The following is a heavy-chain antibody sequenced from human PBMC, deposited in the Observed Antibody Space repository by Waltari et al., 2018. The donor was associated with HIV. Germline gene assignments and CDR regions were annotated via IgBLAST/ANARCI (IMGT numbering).Heavy chain of an antibody. CDR1: SGSITSCSYS. CDR2: IYYSGST. J-gene: IGHJ3*02. V-gene: IGHV4-39*07. CDR3: ARETRIQLWLRAFDI. Sequence: HLQLQESGPGLGKPSEHLSLTCPVSSGSITSCSYSWGWIRAPPGKGLEWIGSIYYSGSTYYNPSLKSRVTISVDTSKNQFSLKLSSVTAADTAVYYCARETRIQLWLRAFDIWGQGTMVTVSS. D-gene: IGHD5-18*01.